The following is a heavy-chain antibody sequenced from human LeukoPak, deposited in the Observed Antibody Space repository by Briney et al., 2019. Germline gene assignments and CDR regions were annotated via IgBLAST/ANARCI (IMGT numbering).Heavy chain of an antibody. D-gene: IGHD3-22*01. J-gene: IGHJ4*02. CDR1: GYTLTDYY. V-gene: IGHV1-2*06. CDR3: ARVGYYESSGYYEY. CDR2: INPNSGGT. Sequence: ASVKVSCKASGYTLTDYYMHWVRQAPGQGLEWIGRINPNSGGTNYAQKFQGRVTMTRDTSISTVYMELSRLRSDDTAVYYCARVGYYESSGYYEYWGQGTLVTVSS.